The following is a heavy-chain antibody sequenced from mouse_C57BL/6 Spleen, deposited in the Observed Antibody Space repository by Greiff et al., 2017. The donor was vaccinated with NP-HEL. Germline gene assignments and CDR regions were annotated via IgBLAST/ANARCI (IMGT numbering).Heavy chain of an antibody. D-gene: IGHD2-5*01. CDR3: ASMGSNPFDY. Sequence: QVQLKQSGAELVKPGASVKLSCKASGYTFTSYWMHWVKQRPGQGLEWIGMIHPNSGSTNYNEKFKSKATLTVDKSSSTAYMQLSSLTSEDSAVYYCASMGSNPFDYWGQGTTLTVSS. CDR2: IHPNSGST. CDR1: GYTFTSYW. V-gene: IGHV1-64*01. J-gene: IGHJ2*01.